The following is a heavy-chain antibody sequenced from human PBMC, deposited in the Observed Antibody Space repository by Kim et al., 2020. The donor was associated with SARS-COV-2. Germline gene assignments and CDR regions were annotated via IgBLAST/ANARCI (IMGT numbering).Heavy chain of an antibody. D-gene: IGHD3-16*01. V-gene: IGHV3-13*05. CDR2: IGSTGDP. Sequence: GGSLRLSCVGSGFVVSGYDIHWVRQSPGRGLEWVSSIGSTGDPFYPGSKKGRFTISRENAKESVFLQMSSLSVEDTAVYYCAGGGALGRAFDVWGQGTVVTLSS. J-gene: IGHJ3*01. CDR3: AGGGALGRAFDV. CDR1: GFVVSGYD.